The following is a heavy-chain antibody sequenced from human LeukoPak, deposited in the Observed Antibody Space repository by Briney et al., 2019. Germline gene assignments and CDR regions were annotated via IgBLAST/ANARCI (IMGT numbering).Heavy chain of an antibody. CDR2: INYSGST. J-gene: IGHJ6*02. CDR1: GGSISSYY. Sequence: SETLSLTCTVSGGSISSYYWSWIRQPPGKGLEWIGYINYSGSTNYNPSLKSGVTISVDTRKNKFSLKLRCVTGAETAVDYWARLRGSYGMDVWGQGTTVTVSS. CDR3: ARLRGSYGMDV. D-gene: IGHD3-10*01. V-gene: IGHV4-59*01.